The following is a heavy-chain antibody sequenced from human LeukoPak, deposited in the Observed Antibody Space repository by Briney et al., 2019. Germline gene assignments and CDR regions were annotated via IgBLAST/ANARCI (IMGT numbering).Heavy chain of an antibody. D-gene: IGHD6-6*01. CDR2: MNPNSGNT. Sequence: ASVKVSSKASGYTFTSYDINWVRQATGQGLERMGWMNPNSGNTGYAQKFQGRVTMTRNTSISTAYMELSSLRSEDTAAYYCARGRLISARWVDWGQGTLVTVSS. CDR3: ARGRLISARWVD. V-gene: IGHV1-8*01. J-gene: IGHJ4*02. CDR1: GYTFTSYD.